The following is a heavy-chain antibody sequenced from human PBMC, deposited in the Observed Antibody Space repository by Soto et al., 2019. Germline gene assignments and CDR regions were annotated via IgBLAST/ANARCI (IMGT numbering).Heavy chain of an antibody. V-gene: IGHV3-21*06. Sequence: GGSLRLSCAASGFTFTRYSMNWVRQAPGKGLEWVSSISSTTNYIYYGDSMKGRFTISRDNAKNSLYLEMNSLRAEDTAVYCCERESEDLTPNFDYWGQGTLVTVSS. CDR1: GFTFTRYS. CDR3: ERESEDLTPNFDY. J-gene: IGHJ4*02. CDR2: ISSTTNYI.